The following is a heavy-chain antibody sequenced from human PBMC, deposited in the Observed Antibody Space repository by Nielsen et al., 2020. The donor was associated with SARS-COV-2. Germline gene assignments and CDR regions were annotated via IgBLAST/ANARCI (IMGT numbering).Heavy chain of an antibody. CDR2: IKSMSDGGAT. D-gene: IGHD4-17*01. Sequence: GESLKTSCVASGFTFPNAWMSWVRQAPGKGLEWVGRIKSMSDGGATDYDAPVKGRFTISRDDLENTMWLQMNSLKSEDTAMYYCTTAGYGEDNWFDPWGQGTLVTVSS. V-gene: IGHV3-15*01. J-gene: IGHJ5*02. CDR3: TTAGYGEDNWFDP. CDR1: GFTFPNAW.